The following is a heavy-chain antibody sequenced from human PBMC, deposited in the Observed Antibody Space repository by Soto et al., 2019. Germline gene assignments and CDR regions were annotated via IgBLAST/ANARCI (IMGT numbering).Heavy chain of an antibody. CDR2: ITSASDYI. J-gene: IGHJ3*02. Sequence: PGGSLRLSCVSSGFMFTRSTMNWVRQAPGKGLEWVSSITSASDYIFYADSVKGRFTISRDNAKNSLYLQMNSLRAEGTAVYYCARVGTGSSTPLDIWGQGTMVPVSS. CDR3: ARVGTGSSTPLDI. V-gene: IGHV3-21*01. D-gene: IGHD3-9*01. CDR1: GFMFTRST.